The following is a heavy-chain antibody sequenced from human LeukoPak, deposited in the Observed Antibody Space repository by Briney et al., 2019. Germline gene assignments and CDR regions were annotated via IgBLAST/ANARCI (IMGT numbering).Heavy chain of an antibody. D-gene: IGHD3-22*01. J-gene: IGHJ3*02. CDR3: ARDPNYFDTSGYYRSHYAFDI. Sequence: GGSLRLSCAASGFTFSSYNMNWVRQAPGKGLEWVSSVSNSRSYIYYADSAKGRFTISRDNAKNSLYLQMNSLRAEDTAVYFCARDPNYFDTSGYYRSHYAFDIWGQGTMVTVSS. CDR1: GFTFSSYN. CDR2: VSNSRSYI. V-gene: IGHV3-21*01.